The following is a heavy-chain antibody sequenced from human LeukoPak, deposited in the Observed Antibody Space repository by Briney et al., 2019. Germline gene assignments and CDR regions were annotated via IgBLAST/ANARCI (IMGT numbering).Heavy chain of an antibody. CDR3: ARDDPSAAPLHWYFDL. CDR2: ISSSSSYI. CDR1: GFTFSSYS. D-gene: IGHD6-13*01. J-gene: IGHJ2*01. Sequence: GGSLRLSCAASGFTFSSYSMNWVRQAPGKGLEWVSSISSSSSYIYYADSVKGRFTISRDNAKNSLYLQMNSLRAEDTAVYYSARDDPSAAPLHWYFDLWGRGTLVTVSS. V-gene: IGHV3-21*01.